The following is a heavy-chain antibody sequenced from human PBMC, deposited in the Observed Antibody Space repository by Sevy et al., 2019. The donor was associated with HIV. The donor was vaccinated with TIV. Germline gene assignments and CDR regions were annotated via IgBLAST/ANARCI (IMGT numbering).Heavy chain of an antibody. J-gene: IGHJ4*02. CDR1: GLPFSTYW. Sequence: GGSLRLSCAASGLPFSTYWMHWVRQAPGKGLVWVSRINSDGSSTGYAGSVKGRFTISRDNAKNTLYLQMNSLRAEDTAVHYCAREKSGSNDYWGQGTLVTVSS. CDR2: INSDGSST. D-gene: IGHD1-26*01. V-gene: IGHV3-74*01. CDR3: AREKSGSNDY.